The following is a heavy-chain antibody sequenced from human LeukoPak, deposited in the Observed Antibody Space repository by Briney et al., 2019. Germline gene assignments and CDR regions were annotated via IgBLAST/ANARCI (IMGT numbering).Heavy chain of an antibody. CDR3: ARDQGRNTDI. CDR1: GGSVSTGSYY. Sequence: SETLSLTCTVSGGSVSTGSYYWSWIRQPPGKGLEWIGYLSYSGSTSYNPSLKSRVTISVDTSKNQFSLILSSVTAADTAVYYCARDQGRNTDIWGQGTMVTVS. J-gene: IGHJ3*02. V-gene: IGHV4-61*01. D-gene: IGHD5-18*01. CDR2: LSYSGST.